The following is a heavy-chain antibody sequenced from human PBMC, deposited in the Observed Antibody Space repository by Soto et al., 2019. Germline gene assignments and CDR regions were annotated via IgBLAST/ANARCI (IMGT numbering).Heavy chain of an antibody. J-gene: IGHJ4*02. CDR3: ARDLDY. CDR2: ISAYNGNT. V-gene: IGHV1-18*01. Sequence: QVQLVQSGAEVKKPGASVKVSCKTPGYTFRSYGISWVRQAPGQGLEWMGWISAYNGNTNSAQKFQGRVTITADESTSTAYMELSSLRSEDTAVYYCARDLDYWGQGTLVTVSS. CDR1: GYTFRSYG.